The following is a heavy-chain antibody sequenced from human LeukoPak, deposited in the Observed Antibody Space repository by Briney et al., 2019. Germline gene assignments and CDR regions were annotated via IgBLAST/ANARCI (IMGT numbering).Heavy chain of an antibody. CDR1: GFTFSSYW. V-gene: IGHV3-48*01. Sequence: PGGSLRLSCAASGFTFSSYWMHWVRQAPGKGLEWISYISGRSSTIYYADSVRGRFTISRDNAKNSMYLQMNSLRAEDTAVYYCARDRLTSGSYFFDYWGQGTLVTVSS. CDR2: ISGRSSTI. D-gene: IGHD1-26*01. J-gene: IGHJ4*02. CDR3: ARDRLTSGSYFFDY.